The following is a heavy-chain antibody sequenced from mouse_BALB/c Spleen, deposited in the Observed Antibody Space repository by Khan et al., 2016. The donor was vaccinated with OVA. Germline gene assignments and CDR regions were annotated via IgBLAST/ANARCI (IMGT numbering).Heavy chain of an antibody. V-gene: IGHV1-20*02. CDR3: SRIYDIDFDY. Sequence: EVQLQQSGPELVKPGASVKISCKASGYSFTGYFMNWVMQSHGKSLEWIGRINPHIGETLYNQKFKGKATLTVDESSSTAYMELRSLASEDSAVYYCSRIYDIDFDYWGQGTSLTVSS. CDR2: INPHIGET. CDR1: GYSFTGYF. D-gene: IGHD1-1*01. J-gene: IGHJ2*02.